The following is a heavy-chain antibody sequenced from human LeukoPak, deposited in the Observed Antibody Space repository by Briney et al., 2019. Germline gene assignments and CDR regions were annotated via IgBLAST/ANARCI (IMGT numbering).Heavy chain of an antibody. CDR3: ARVRQAGGDAFDI. D-gene: IGHD3-10*01. CDR2: ISSSGSTI. Sequence: RGSLRLSCAASGFTFSDYYMSWIRQAPGKGLEWVSYISSSGSTIYSADPVKGRFTISRDNAQNSLYLQMNSLRAEDTAVYYCARVRQAGGDAFDIWGQGTMVTVSS. J-gene: IGHJ3*02. V-gene: IGHV3-11*01. CDR1: GFTFSDYY.